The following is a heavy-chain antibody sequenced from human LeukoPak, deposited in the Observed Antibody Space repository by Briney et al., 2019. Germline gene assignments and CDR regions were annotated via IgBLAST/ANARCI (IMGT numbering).Heavy chain of an antibody. D-gene: IGHD3-3*01. Sequence: SETLSLTCTVSGYSISSGYYWGWIRQPPGKGLEWIGSIYHSGSTYYNPSLKSRVTISVDTSKNQFSLKLSSVTAADTAVYYCARSITIFGVVTEGNWFDPWGQGTLVTVSS. J-gene: IGHJ5*02. CDR2: IYHSGST. V-gene: IGHV4-38-2*02. CDR3: ARSITIFGVVTEGNWFDP. CDR1: GYSISSGYY.